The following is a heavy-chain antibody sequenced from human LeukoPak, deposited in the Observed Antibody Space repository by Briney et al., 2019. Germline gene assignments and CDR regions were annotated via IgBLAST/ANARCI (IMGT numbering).Heavy chain of an antibody. CDR1: GFTFTDAW. V-gene: IGHV3-15*01. D-gene: IGHD1-1*01. Sequence: KTGGSLRLSCAASGFTFTDAWMTWVRKAPGKGLEWVCRIKSRTSGGTIDYAAPVKGRFTISRDDSKNTLYLQMNSLKTEDTAVYYCTWERTFWHSRIDPWGQGTLVTVSS. CDR3: TWERTFWHSRIDP. CDR2: IKSRTSGGTI. J-gene: IGHJ5*02.